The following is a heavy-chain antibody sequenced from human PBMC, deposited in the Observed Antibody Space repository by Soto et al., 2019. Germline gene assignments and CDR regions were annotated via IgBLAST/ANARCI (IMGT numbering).Heavy chain of an antibody. J-gene: IGHJ4*02. CDR2: IYPGGTT. D-gene: IGHD5-12*01. CDR1: GFTVSSTYY. V-gene: IGHV3-53*01. Sequence: EVQLVESGGGLIQPGGSLRLSCVVSGFTVSSTYYMSWVRQGPGRGLEWVSVIYPGGTTFYADSVKDRFTISRDNSKNTLYLQMNSRRAEDTAVYYCHGYGYWGQGTLVTVSS. CDR3: HGYGY.